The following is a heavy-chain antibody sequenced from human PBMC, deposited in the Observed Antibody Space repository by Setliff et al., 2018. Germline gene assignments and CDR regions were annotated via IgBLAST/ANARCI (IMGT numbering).Heavy chain of an antibody. CDR1: GYTFTSYG. D-gene: IGHD3-22*01. V-gene: IGHV1-18*01. CDR2: ISVYNGNT. Sequence: GASVKVSCKASGYTFTSYGVSWVRQAPGQGLEWMGWISVYNGNTAYAQKFQDRVILTTDTSTTTVYMELRSLRSDDTAVYYCARGIYYFDIMGDPWGQGTLVTVSS. CDR3: ARGIYYFDIMGDP. J-gene: IGHJ5*02.